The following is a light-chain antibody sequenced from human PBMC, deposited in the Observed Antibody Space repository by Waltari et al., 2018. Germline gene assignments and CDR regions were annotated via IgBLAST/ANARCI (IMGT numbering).Light chain of an antibody. V-gene: IGLV2-14*03. CDR1: SSDVGGYDY. CDR3: SSYTSSSIFVV. J-gene: IGLJ2*01. Sequence: QSALTQPASVSGSPGQSITISCTGTSSDVGGYDYVSWYQIHPCKAPKLLFSDVTNRPSGVSNRFSGYTSGNTASLTISGLQAEDESHYYCSSYTSSSIFVVFGGGTKLTVL. CDR2: DVT.